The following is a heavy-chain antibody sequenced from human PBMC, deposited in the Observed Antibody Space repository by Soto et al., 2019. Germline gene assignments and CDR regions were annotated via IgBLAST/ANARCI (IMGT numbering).Heavy chain of an antibody. Sequence: VQLQESGPGLVKPSQTLSLTCTVSGGSVSSGDYYWSWIRQPPGKGLEWIGYIYSSGGTHYNPSLKGRITMSVDTSENHVSLKLSAVTAADTAVDYCARAYSGFDSDNVDPWGQGTLVTVS. CDR3: ARAYSGFDSDNVDP. D-gene: IGHD5-12*01. CDR2: IYSSGGT. CDR1: GGSVSSGDYY. V-gene: IGHV4-30-4*01. J-gene: IGHJ5*02.